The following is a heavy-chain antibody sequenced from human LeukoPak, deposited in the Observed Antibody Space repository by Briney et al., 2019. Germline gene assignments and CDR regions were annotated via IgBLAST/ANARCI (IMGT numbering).Heavy chain of an antibody. V-gene: IGHV3-49*04. CDR2: IRSNTYGGTT. CDR1: GFTFGAHS. D-gene: IGHD6-19*01. Sequence: GRSLRLSCTTSGFTFGAHSISWVRQAPRKGLEWISFIRSNTYGGTTEYAASVEGRFTISRDESKSIAYLQMDSLKTEDTAVYYCTRDPAIYNSGWFDYWGQGTLVTVPS. J-gene: IGHJ4*02. CDR3: TRDPAIYNSGWFDY.